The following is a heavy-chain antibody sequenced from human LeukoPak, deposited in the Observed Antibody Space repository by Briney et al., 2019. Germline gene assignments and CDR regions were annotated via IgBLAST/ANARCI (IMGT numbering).Heavy chain of an antibody. CDR3: ARDGGGLRFLEWLSISHNYYYYYGMDV. Sequence: ASVKVSCKASGYTFTSYGISWVRQAPGQGLEWMGWISAYNGNTNYAQKLQGRVTMTTDTSTSTAYMELRSLRSDDTAVYYCARDGGGLRFLEWLSISHNYYYYYGMDVWGQGTTVTVSS. J-gene: IGHJ6*02. CDR2: ISAYNGNT. D-gene: IGHD3-3*01. CDR1: GYTFTSYG. V-gene: IGHV1-18*01.